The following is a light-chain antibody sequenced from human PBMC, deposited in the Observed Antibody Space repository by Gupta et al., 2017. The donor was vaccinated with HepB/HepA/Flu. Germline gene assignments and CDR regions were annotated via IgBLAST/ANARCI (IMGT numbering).Light chain of an antibody. J-gene: IGKJ1*01. Sequence: DIQLTQPPSTLSASVGDRVTITCWASQSIDTWLAWYQLKPGKAPNLLIYKASSLEGGVPSRFSGSGSGTEFTLTISGLQPDDFATYYCHQYHTYPWTFGQGTRVEIK. CDR3: HQYHTYPWT. CDR2: KAS. V-gene: IGKV1-5*03. CDR1: QSIDTW.